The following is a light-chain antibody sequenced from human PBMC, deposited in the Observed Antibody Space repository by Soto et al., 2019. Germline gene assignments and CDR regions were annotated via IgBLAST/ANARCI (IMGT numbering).Light chain of an antibody. J-gene: IGKJ1*01. CDR2: KAS. Sequence: DIQMTQSPSTLSASVGDRVTITCRASQSISSWLAWYQQKPGTAPNLLIYKASTLQSGVPSRFSGSGSGTQFTITIRSPKPDDYANYYCQQYNDKWKFGQGTKVDIK. CDR1: QSISSW. CDR3: QQYNDKWK. V-gene: IGKV1-5*03.